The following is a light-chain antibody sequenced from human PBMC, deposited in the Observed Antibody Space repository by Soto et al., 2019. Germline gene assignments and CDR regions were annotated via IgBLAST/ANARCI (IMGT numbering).Light chain of an antibody. CDR2: AVS. J-gene: IGLJ6*01. CDR1: ASDVGGYNY. Sequence: QSALTQPASVSGSPGQSITISCTGTASDVGGYNYVSWYQQHPGKAPKLMIHAVSNRPSGISSRFSGSKSGNTASLTISGLQSEDEADYYCTSYTPTGALVFGSGTKLTVL. CDR3: TSYTPTGALV. V-gene: IGLV2-14*01.